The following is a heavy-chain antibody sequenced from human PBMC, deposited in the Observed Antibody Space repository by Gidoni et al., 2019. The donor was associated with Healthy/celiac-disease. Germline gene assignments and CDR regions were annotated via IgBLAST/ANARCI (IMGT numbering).Heavy chain of an antibody. CDR1: GYTFTGYY. CDR2: INPNSGGT. V-gene: IGHV1-2*04. CDR3: ARSSSNYYYYYGMDV. Sequence: QVQLVQSGAEVKKPGASVKVSCKASGYTFTGYYMHWVRQAPGQGLEWMGWINPNSGGTNYAQKVQGWVTMTRDTSISTAYMELSRLRSDDTAVYYCARSSSNYYYYYGMDVWGQGTTVTVSS. D-gene: IGHD6-13*01. J-gene: IGHJ6*02.